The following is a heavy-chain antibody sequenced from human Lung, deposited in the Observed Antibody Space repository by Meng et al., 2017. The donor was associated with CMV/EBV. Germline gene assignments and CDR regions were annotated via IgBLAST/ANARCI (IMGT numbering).Heavy chain of an antibody. V-gene: IGHV1-2*02. J-gene: IGHJ4*02. Sequence: ASXXVSXKASGYTFTGYYMHWVRQAPGQGLEWMGWMNPNNGGTNYAQRYQGRVTMTSDTSINTAYMELSTFRYDDTAVYYCARDTVGHYDTRDYHYIHFDYXGQGXLVTVSS. CDR3: ARDTVGHYDTRDYHYIHFDY. CDR2: MNPNNGGT. D-gene: IGHD3-22*01. CDR1: GYTFTGYY.